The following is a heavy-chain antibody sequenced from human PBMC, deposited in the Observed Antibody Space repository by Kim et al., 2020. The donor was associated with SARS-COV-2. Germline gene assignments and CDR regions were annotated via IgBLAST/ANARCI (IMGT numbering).Heavy chain of an antibody. V-gene: IGHV1-46*01. CDR3: ARDLLTMVRGVLAF. D-gene: IGHD3-10*01. J-gene: IGHJ3*01. Sequence: AQKFQGRVTMTRDTSTSTVYMELSSLRSEDTAVYYCARDLLTMVRGVLAFWGQGTMVTVSS.